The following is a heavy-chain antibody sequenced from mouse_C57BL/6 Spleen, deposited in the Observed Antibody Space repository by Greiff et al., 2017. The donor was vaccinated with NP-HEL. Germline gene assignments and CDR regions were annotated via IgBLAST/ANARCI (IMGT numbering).Heavy chain of an antibody. Sequence: QVHVKQSGAELVKPGASLKLSCKASGYTFTEYLIHWLKRRPGQGLEWMGGFYPGSGSIKYNEKFKDKATLTADKSSVTVYMELSRLTSEDSAVYFCARHEEESWFAYWGQGTLVTVSA. V-gene: IGHV1-62-2*01. CDR3: ARHEEESWFAY. CDR2: FYPGSGSI. J-gene: IGHJ3*01. CDR1: GYTFTEYL.